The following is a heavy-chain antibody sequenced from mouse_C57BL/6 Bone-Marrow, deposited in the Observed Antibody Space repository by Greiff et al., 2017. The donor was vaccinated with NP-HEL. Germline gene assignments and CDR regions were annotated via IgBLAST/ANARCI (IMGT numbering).Heavy chain of an antibody. CDR2: INPGSGGT. Sequence: VHLVESGAELVRPGTSVKVSCKASGYAFTNYLIEWVKQRPGQGLEWIGVINPGSGGTNYNEKFKGKATLTADKSSSTAYMQLSSLTSEDSAVYFCARWGLRTGHYWGQGTTLTVSS. J-gene: IGHJ2*01. V-gene: IGHV1-54*01. CDR3: ARWGLRTGHY. CDR1: GYAFTNYL. D-gene: IGHD2-4*01.